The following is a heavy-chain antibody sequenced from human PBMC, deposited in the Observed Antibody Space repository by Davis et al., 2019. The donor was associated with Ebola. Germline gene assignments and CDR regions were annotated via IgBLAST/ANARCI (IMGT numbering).Heavy chain of an antibody. CDR3: ARDLRGYYYYYGMDV. J-gene: IGHJ6*02. Sequence: GESLKISCTASGFTFGDYAMSWVRQAPGKGLEWVGFIRSKAYGGTTEYAASVKGRFTISRDDSKSIAYLQMNSLKTEDTAVYYCARDLRGYYYYYGMDVWGQGTTVTVSS. CDR2: IRSKAYGGTT. V-gene: IGHV3-49*04. D-gene: IGHD6-13*01. CDR1: GFTFGDYA.